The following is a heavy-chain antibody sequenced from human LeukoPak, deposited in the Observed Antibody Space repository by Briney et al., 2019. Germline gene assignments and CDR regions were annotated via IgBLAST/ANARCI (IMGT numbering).Heavy chain of an antibody. CDR1: GFTVSSNY. J-gene: IGHJ3*02. CDR2: IYAGGST. V-gene: IGHV3-53*01. CDR3: TTDRGLYDSSGYYYFATDI. D-gene: IGHD3-22*01. Sequence: GGSLRLSCAASGFTVSSNYMSWVRQAPGKGLEWVSVIYAGGSTYYADSVKGRFTISRDNSKNTLYLQMNSLKTEDTAVYYCTTDRGLYDSSGYYYFATDIWGQGTMVTVSS.